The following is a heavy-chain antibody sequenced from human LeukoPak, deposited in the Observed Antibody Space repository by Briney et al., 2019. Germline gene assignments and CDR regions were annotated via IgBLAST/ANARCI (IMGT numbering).Heavy chain of an antibody. CDR2: ISWNSGSV. D-gene: IGHD6-13*01. CDR1: GFTFDDYA. Sequence: GGSLRLSCAASGFTFDDYAMHWVRQAPGKGLEWVSGISWNSGSVGYADSVKGRFTISRDNAKNSLYLQMNSLRAEDTAVYYCAKGAPYSSSSNYFDYWGQGTLVTVSS. V-gene: IGHV3-9*01. J-gene: IGHJ4*02. CDR3: AKGAPYSSSSNYFDY.